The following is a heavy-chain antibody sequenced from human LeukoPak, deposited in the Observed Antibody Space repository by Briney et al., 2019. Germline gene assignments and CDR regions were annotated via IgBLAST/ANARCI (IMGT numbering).Heavy chain of an antibody. CDR3: AGDRNRKNILTGIAYFDY. CDR1: GFTFSDYY. Sequence: GGSLRLSCAAPGFTFSDYYMSWIRQAPGKGLEWVSYISSSGSTIYYADSVKGRFTISRDNAKNSLYLQMNSLRAEDTAVYYCAGDRNRKNILTGIAYFDYWGQGTLVTVSS. D-gene: IGHD7-27*01. CDR2: ISSSGSTI. J-gene: IGHJ4*02. V-gene: IGHV3-11*01.